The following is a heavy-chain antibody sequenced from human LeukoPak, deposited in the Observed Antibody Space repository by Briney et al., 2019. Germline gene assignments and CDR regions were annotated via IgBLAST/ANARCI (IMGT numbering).Heavy chain of an antibody. Sequence: GGSLRLSCAASGFTFSNAWMSWVRQAPGKGLEWVGRIKSKTDGGTTDYAAPVKGRFTISRDDSKNTLYLQMNSLKTENTAVYYCTTAYSGSYLYYMDVWGKGTTVTVSS. D-gene: IGHD1-26*01. CDR2: IKSKTDGGTT. V-gene: IGHV3-15*01. J-gene: IGHJ6*03. CDR3: TTAYSGSYLYYMDV. CDR1: GFTFSNAW.